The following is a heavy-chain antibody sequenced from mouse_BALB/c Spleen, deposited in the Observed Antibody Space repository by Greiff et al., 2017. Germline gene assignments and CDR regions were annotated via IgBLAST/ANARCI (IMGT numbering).Heavy chain of an antibody. Sequence: VQLKESGGGLVQPGGSLKLSCAASGFTFSSYVMSWVRQTPDKRLELVATINSNGGSTYYPDSVKGRFTISRDNAKNTLYLQMSSLKSEDTAMYYCARPYYDYDGDYAMDYWGQGTSVTVSS. CDR3: ARPYYDYDGDYAMDY. CDR2: INSNGGST. D-gene: IGHD2-4*01. J-gene: IGHJ4*01. CDR1: GFTFSSYV. V-gene: IGHV5-6-3*01.